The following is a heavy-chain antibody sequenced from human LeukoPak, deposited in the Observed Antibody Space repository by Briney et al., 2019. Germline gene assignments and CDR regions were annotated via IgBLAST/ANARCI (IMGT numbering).Heavy chain of an antibody. V-gene: IGHV1-18*04. CDR2: ISNYFGVT. CDR3: ARDSDYSGNGNGDWFDP. D-gene: IGHD4-11*01. CDR1: GFRFTIFG. Sequence: ASVNVSCKASGFRFTIFGVSWVRQAPGQGLGWMGWISNYFGVTHYAEKFEDRVTMTIDTSTATAYMELRSLRYDDTAIYYCARDSDYSGNGNGDWFDPWGQGTVVTVSS. J-gene: IGHJ5*02.